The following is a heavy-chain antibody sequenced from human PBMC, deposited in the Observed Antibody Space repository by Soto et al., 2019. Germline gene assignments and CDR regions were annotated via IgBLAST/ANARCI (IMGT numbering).Heavy chain of an antibody. J-gene: IGHJ6*02. CDR3: AKGYSSSWYDLRHYYYYRMDV. CDR2: ISYDGSNK. D-gene: IGHD6-13*01. CDR1: GFTFSSYG. Sequence: QVQLVESGGGVVQPGRSLRLSCAASGFTFSSYGMHWVRQAPGKGLEWVAVISYDGSNKYYADSVKGRFTISRDNSKNTLYLQMNSLRAEDTAVYYCAKGYSSSWYDLRHYYYYRMDVWGQGTTVTVSS. V-gene: IGHV3-30*18.